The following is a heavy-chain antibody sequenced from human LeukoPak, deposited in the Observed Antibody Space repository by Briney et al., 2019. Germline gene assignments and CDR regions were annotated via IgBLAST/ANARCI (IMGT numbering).Heavy chain of an antibody. CDR1: GGSISSGNYY. CDR2: IYYSGST. J-gene: IGHJ4*02. D-gene: IGHD3-9*01. CDR3: ALRYFDRDY. V-gene: IGHV4-39*01. Sequence: SETLSLTCTVSGGSISSGNYYWVWIRQPPGKGLEWVGSIYYSGSTYYNPSLKSRVTISVDTSKNQFSLKLSSVTAADTAVYYCALRYFDRDYWGQGTLVTVSS.